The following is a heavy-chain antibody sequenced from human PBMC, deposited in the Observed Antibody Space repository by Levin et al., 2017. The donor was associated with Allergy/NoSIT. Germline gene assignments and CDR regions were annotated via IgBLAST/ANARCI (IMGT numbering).Heavy chain of an antibody. V-gene: IGHV3-21*01. CDR2: ISGTTSYI. J-gene: IGHJ4*02. D-gene: IGHD3-10*01. CDR3: AGGVFGS. CDR1: GFTFGNYG. Sequence: GGSLRLSCTASGFTFGNYGMNWVRQAPGKGLEWVSSISGTTSYIYYADSVKGRFTISRDDAKNSVYLQLNSLRAEDTAVYYCAGGVFGSWGQGTPVTVSS.